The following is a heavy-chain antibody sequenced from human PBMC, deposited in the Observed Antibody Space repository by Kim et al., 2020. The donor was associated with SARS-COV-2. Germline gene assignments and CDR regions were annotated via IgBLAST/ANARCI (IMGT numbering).Heavy chain of an antibody. Sequence: SETLSLTCTVSGGSISSYYWSWIRQPPGKGLEWIGYIYYSGSTNYNPSLKSRVTISVDTSKNQFSLKLSSVTAADTAVYYCARDRRDFWSGYRDAFDIWGQGTMVTVSS. CDR3: ARDRRDFWSGYRDAFDI. V-gene: IGHV4-59*01. CDR1: GGSISSYY. J-gene: IGHJ3*02. CDR2: IYYSGST. D-gene: IGHD3-3*01.